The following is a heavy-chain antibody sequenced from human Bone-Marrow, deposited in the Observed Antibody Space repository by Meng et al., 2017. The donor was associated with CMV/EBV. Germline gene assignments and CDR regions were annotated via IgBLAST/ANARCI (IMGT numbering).Heavy chain of an antibody. CDR3: ARGDTIFGVVITPRDY. D-gene: IGHD3-3*01. Sequence: GESLKISCAASGFTFSSYDMHWVRQATGKGLEWVSAIGTAGDTYYPGSVKGRFTISRENAKNSLYLQMNSLRAGDTAVYYCARGDTIFGVVITPRDYWGQGTLVTVSS. J-gene: IGHJ4*02. CDR2: IGTAGDT. CDR1: GFTFSSYD. V-gene: IGHV3-13*01.